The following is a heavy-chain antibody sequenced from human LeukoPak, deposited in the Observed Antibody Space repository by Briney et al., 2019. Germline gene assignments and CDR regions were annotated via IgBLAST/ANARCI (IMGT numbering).Heavy chain of an antibody. Sequence: SETLSLTCTVSGGSISSGGYFWSWIRQPAGKGLEWIGRFYASGGTNYNPSLQSRVTISVDTSKNQFSLKLSSVTAADTAVYYCARHEGDPMIVVPLDAFDIWGQGTMVTVSS. CDR1: GGSISSGGYF. D-gene: IGHD3-22*01. V-gene: IGHV4-61*02. CDR2: FYASGGT. CDR3: ARHEGDPMIVVPLDAFDI. J-gene: IGHJ3*02.